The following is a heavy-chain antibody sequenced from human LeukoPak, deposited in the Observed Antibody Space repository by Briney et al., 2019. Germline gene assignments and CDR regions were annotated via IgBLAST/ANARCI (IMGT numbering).Heavy chain of an antibody. D-gene: IGHD3-22*01. Sequence: ASVKVSCTASGGTFSSYAISWVRQAPGQGLEWMGGIIPIFGTANYAQKFQGRVTITADESTSTAYMELSSLRSEDTAVYYCAGDLRDSSVYYLGYFDYWGQGTLVTVSS. CDR1: GGTFSSYA. CDR2: IIPIFGTA. V-gene: IGHV1-69*13. CDR3: AGDLRDSSVYYLGYFDY. J-gene: IGHJ4*02.